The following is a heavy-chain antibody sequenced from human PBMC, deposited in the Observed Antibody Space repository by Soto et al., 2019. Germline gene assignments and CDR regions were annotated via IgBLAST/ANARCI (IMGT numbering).Heavy chain of an antibody. J-gene: IGHJ4*02. CDR1: GFTVSSKY. Sequence: GGSLRLSCAASGFTVSSKYISWVRQAPGKGLEWVSLIQSGGPTYYADSVKGRFTISRDNSKNTLYLQMNSLRAEDTAVYYCAKPPRKYDFWSGGFDYWGQGTLVTVSS. V-gene: IGHV3-66*02. CDR2: IQSGGPT. D-gene: IGHD3-3*01. CDR3: AKPPRKYDFWSGGFDY.